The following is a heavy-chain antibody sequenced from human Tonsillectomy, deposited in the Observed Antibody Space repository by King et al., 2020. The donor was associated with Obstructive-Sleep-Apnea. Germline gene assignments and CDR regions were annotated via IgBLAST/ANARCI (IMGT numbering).Heavy chain of an antibody. D-gene: IGHD2-15*01. J-gene: IGHJ5*02. V-gene: IGHV4-31*03. Sequence: VQLQESGPGLVKPSQTLSLTCTVSGGSISSGGYYWSWIRQHPGKGLEGIGYIYYSGSTYYNPSLKSRVTISVDTSKNKFSLKLSSVTAADTAVYYCAVGDCSGGSCYRGRVWFDPWGQGTLVTVSS. CDR1: GGSISSGGYY. CDR2: IYYSGST. CDR3: AVGDCSGGSCYRGRVWFDP.